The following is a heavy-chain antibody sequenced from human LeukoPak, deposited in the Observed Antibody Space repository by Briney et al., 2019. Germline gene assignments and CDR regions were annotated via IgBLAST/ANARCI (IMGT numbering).Heavy chain of an antibody. CDR2: IYYTGVT. V-gene: IGHV4-39*07. D-gene: IGHD5-12*01. CDR3: ARDFSGYDFGF. CDR1: GDSISSSVYF. J-gene: IGHJ4*02. Sequence: PSETLSLTCIVSGDSISSSVYFWSWIRQPPGKGLEWIGSIYYTGVTYYNPTLKSRVTMSVDTSKNQFSLRLRSVTAADMATYYCARDFSGYDFGFWGQGTLVTVAS.